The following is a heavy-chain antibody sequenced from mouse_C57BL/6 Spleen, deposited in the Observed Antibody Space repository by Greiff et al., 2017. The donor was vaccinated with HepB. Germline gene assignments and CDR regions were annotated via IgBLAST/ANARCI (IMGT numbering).Heavy chain of an antibody. CDR1: GYSITSGYY. Sequence: EVKLVESGPGLVKPSQSLSLTCSVTGYSITSGYYWNWIRQFPGNKLEWMGYISYDGSNNYNPSLKNRISITRDTSKNQFFLKLNSVTTEDTATYYCAGTAQATFDYWGQGTTLTVSS. D-gene: IGHD3-2*02. CDR2: ISYDGSN. V-gene: IGHV3-6*01. J-gene: IGHJ2*01. CDR3: AGTAQATFDY.